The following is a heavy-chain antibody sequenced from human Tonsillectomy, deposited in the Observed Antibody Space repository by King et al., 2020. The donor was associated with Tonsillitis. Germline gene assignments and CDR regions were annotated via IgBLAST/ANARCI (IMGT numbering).Heavy chain of an antibody. CDR2: ISYDGSDK. Sequence: VQLVESGGGVVQPGRSLRLSCAASGFTFSVYPMHWVRQAPGKGLEWVAVISYDGSDKYYADSVKGRFTISRDNSKNTLYLQMNSLRAEDTAVYYCARDLYNSHYDSSGFCDYWGQGTLVTVSS. J-gene: IGHJ4*02. CDR1: GFTFSVYP. CDR3: ARDLYNSHYDSSGFCDY. V-gene: IGHV3-30*04. D-gene: IGHD3-22*01.